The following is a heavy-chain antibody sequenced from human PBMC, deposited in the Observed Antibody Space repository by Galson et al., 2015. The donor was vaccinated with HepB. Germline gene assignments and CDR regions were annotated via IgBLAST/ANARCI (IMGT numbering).Heavy chain of an antibody. CDR3: ATVQWGGAFDI. J-gene: IGHJ3*02. Sequence: SVKVSCKVSGYTLIELSMHWVRQAPGKGLEWMGNFDPEDGETIYALKFQGRVTMTEDTSTDTAYMELSSLRSDDTAVYYCATVQWGGAFDIWGQGTMVTVSS. D-gene: IGHD3-16*01. V-gene: IGHV1-24*01. CDR1: GYTLIELS. CDR2: FDPEDGET.